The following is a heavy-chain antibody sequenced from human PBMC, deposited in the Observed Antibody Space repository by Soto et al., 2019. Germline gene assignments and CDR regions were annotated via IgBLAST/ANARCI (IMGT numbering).Heavy chain of an antibody. Sequence: GESLKISCKGSGYSFTSYWISWVRQMPGKGLEWMGRIDPSDSYTNYSPSFQGHVTISADKSISTAYLQWSSLKASDTAMYYCASSPSQQQLPHVSYYYYGMDVWGQGTTVTVSS. CDR3: ASSPSQQQLPHVSYYYYGMDV. J-gene: IGHJ6*02. V-gene: IGHV5-10-1*01. D-gene: IGHD6-13*01. CDR2: IDPSDSYT. CDR1: GYSFTSYW.